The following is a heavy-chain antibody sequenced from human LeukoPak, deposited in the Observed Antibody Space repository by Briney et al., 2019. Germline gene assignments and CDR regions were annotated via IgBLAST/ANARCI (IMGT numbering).Heavy chain of an antibody. CDR1: GFTFSSYA. D-gene: IGHD3-22*01. CDR3: ARGYYDSSSCYYLGY. V-gene: IGHV3-30*01. CDR2: ISYDGSNK. J-gene: IGHJ4*02. Sequence: GGSLRLSCAASGFTFSSYAMHWVRQAPGKGLEWVAVISYDGSNKYYADSVKGRFTISRDNSKNTLYLQMNSLRAEDTAVYYCARGYYDSSSCYYLGYWGQGTLVTVSS.